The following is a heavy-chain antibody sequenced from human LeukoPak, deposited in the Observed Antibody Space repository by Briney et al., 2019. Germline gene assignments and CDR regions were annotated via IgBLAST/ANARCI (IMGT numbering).Heavy chain of an antibody. Sequence: SETLSLTCTVSLGSISSYYWSWIRQPPGKGLEWIGYIYYSGSTKYKPSLKSRATISVHTSKNQFSLKLSSVTSADTAVYYCASASLNIYAFDTWGQGTMVTVSS. J-gene: IGHJ3*02. CDR2: IYYSGST. CDR1: LGSISSYY. V-gene: IGHV4-59*01. D-gene: IGHD2/OR15-2a*01. CDR3: ASASLNIYAFDT.